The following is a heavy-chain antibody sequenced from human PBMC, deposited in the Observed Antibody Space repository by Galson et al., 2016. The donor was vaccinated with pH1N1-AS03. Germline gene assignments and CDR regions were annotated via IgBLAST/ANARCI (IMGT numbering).Heavy chain of an antibody. CDR2: INQDGSEK. D-gene: IGHD6-25*01. Sequence: SLRLSCAASGFTFSTYWMSWVRQAPGKGLEWVANINQDGSEKHYVDSVKGRFTISRDNAKNSLYLQVNNLRVEDTAVYYCASAPVGSGHLYYFDYWGQGTLITVPS. V-gene: IGHV3-7*01. CDR1: GFTFSTYW. CDR3: ASAPVGSGHLYYFDY. J-gene: IGHJ4*02.